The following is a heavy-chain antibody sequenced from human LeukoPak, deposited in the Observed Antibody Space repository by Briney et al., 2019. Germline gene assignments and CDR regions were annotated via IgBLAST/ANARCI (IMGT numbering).Heavy chain of an antibody. CDR2: SYRSGST. V-gene: IGHV4-38-2*01. CDR1: GYSISSDYY. CDR3: ARVSTTVAVKY. J-gene: IGHJ4*02. D-gene: IGHD4-11*01. Sequence: NPSQTLSLTCAVSGYSISSDYYWGWIRQPPGKGLEWIGNSYRSGSTDYNPSLKSRVTISVDTSKNQFFLKLSSATAADTAVYYCARVSTTVAVKYWGQGILVTISS.